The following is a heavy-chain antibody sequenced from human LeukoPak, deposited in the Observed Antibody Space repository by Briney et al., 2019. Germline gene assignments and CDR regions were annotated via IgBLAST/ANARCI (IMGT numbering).Heavy chain of an antibody. CDR3: AKDDGSRSYSVY. V-gene: IGHV4-59*01. Sequence: SETLSLTCTVSRGSISSYYWSWIRQPPGKGLEWIGYIYYSGSTNYNPFFKSRVTISVDTSKNQFSLKMSSVTAADTAVYYCAKDDGSRSYSVYWGQGTLVTVSS. J-gene: IGHJ4*02. CDR1: RGSISSYY. CDR2: IYYSGST. D-gene: IGHD1-26*01.